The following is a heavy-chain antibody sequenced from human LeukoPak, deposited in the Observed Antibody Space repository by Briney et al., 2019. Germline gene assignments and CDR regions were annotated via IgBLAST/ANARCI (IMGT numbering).Heavy chain of an antibody. J-gene: IGHJ6*03. Sequence: SETLSLTCTVSGGSISSSSYYWGWIRQPPGKGLEWIGSIYYSGSTYYNPSLKSRVTISVDTSKNQFSLKLSSVTAADTAVYYCARARRSDSSGFYPTYYMDVWGKGTTVTVSS. CDR1: GGSISSSSYY. CDR3: ARARRSDSSGFYPTYYMDV. V-gene: IGHV4-39*07. CDR2: IYYSGST. D-gene: IGHD3-22*01.